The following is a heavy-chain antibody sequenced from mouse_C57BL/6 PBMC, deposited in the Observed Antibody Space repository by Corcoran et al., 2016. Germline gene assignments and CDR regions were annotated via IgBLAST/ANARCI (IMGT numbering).Heavy chain of an antibody. J-gene: IGHJ3*01. V-gene: IGHV1-85*01. CDR2: IYPRDGST. CDR3: AREEDYYGSSLWFAY. D-gene: IGHD1-1*01. Sequence: QVQLQQSGPELVKPGASVKLSCKASGYTFTSYDINWVKQRPGQGLEWIGWIYPRDGSTKYNEKFKGKATLTVDTSSSTAYMELHSLTSEDSAVYFCAREEDYYGSSLWFAYWGQGTLVTVSA. CDR1: GYTFTSYD.